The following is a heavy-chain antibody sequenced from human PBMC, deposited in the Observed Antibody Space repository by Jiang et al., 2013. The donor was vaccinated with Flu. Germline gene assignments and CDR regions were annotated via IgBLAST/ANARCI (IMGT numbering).Heavy chain of an antibody. CDR3: VRHAFGYSGWHYFDS. J-gene: IGHJ4*02. Sequence: GRISPSDSFTRYSPSFEGHVTISADKSISTAYLQWSSLTASDTAIYYCVRHAFGYSGWHYFDSWGQGTLVTVSS. D-gene: IGHD6-19*01. CDR2: ISPSDSFT. V-gene: IGHV5-10-1*01.